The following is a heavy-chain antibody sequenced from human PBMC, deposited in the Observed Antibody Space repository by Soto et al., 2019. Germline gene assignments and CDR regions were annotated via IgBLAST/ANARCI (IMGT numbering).Heavy chain of an antibody. D-gene: IGHD3-22*01. Sequence: SETLSLTCAVSGGSITSGGFSWSWIRQPPGKDLEWIGYIYHRGSTYYNPSLNSRVTISVDKSKNQFSLTLSSVTAADTAVYYCARAVYFDSSGSHSYYFDYWGPGTLVTVSS. J-gene: IGHJ4*02. CDR3: ARAVYFDSSGSHSYYFDY. V-gene: IGHV4-30-2*01. CDR2: IYHRGST. CDR1: GGSITSGGFS.